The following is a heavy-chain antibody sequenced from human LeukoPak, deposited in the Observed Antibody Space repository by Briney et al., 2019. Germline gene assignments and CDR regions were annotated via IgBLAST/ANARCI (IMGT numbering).Heavy chain of an antibody. CDR3: ARVSGLNNFDY. D-gene: IGHD1/OR15-1a*01. Sequence: PSETLSLTCTVSGGSISSSIYYWGWIRQPPGKGLEWIGSMSYSGSTYYNPSLKSRVTISVDTSKNQFSLKLSSVTAADTAVYYCARVSGLNNFDYWGQGTLVTVSS. CDR1: GGSISSSIYY. CDR2: MSYSGST. J-gene: IGHJ4*02. V-gene: IGHV4-39*01.